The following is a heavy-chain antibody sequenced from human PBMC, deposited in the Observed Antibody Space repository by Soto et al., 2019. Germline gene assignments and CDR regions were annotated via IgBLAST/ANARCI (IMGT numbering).Heavy chain of an antibody. D-gene: IGHD3-10*01. V-gene: IGHV3-23*01. CDR2: ISGSGDST. CDR3: AKDSPVTMVRGVIIPPGY. J-gene: IGHJ4*02. Sequence: QSGGSLRLSCAASGFTFSNYAMSWVRQAPGKGLEWVSDISGSGDSTYFADSVKGRFTISRDNSKNTLYLQMNSLRAEDTAIYYCAKDSPVTMVRGVIIPPGYWGQGTLVTVSS. CDR1: GFTFSNYA.